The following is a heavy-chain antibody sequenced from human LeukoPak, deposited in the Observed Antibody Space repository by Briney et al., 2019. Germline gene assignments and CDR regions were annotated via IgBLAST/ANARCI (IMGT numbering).Heavy chain of an antibody. CDR1: GGTFSRYA. CDR2: IIPIFGTA. Sequence: VASVKVSCKASGGTFSRYAISWVRQAPGQGLEWMGGIIPIFGTANYAQKFQGRVTITTDESTSTAYMELSSLRSEDTAVYYCARGYCCGDCYPRRVVHDAFDIWGQGTLVTVSS. V-gene: IGHV1-69*05. CDR3: ARGYCCGDCYPRRVVHDAFDI. J-gene: IGHJ3*02. D-gene: IGHD2-21*02.